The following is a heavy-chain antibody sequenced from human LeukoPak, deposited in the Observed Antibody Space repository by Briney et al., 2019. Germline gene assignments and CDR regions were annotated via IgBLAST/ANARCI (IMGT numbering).Heavy chain of an antibody. CDR2: LYSDGNT. Sequence: SLTLSCPPSVFTVLTNDMIWVRQAPGQGLEWVSVLYSDGNTKYADSVQGRFTISIDNSKNTLYLEMNSLSPDDTAVYYCARGVEPLAANTLAYWGQGTLVTVSS. V-gene: IGHV3-53*01. CDR3: ARGVEPLAANTLAY. J-gene: IGHJ4*02. CDR1: VFTVLTND. D-gene: IGHD3-16*01.